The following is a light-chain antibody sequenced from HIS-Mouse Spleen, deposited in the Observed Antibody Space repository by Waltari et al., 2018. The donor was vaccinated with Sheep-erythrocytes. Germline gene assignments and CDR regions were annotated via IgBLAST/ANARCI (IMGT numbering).Light chain of an antibody. CDR1: KLGDKY. CDR2: QDS. Sequence: SYELTQPPSVSVSPGQTARITCSGDKLGDKYACWYQQKPGQSPVLVIYQDSKRPSGIPERFSGSNSGNTATLTISGTQAMDEADYYCQAWDSSTVVFGGGTKLTV. V-gene: IGLV3-1*01. J-gene: IGLJ2*01. CDR3: QAWDSSTVV.